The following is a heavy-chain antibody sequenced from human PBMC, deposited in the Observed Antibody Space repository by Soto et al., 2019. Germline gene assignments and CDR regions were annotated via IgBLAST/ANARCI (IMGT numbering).Heavy chain of an antibody. CDR1: GLTVTNNH. J-gene: IGHJ4*02. CDR2: IYGADNDNT. D-gene: IGHD6-13*01. Sequence: VDLVETGGGLIQPGASLRLSCAVSGLTVTNNHMNWNWVRQAPGKGLEWVSVIYGADNDNTYYADSVRDRFTVSRDSSQNMVFLQMNDLRAEDTAVYYCARGGYDWGQGTLVTVSS. V-gene: IGHV3-53*02. CDR3: ARGGYD.